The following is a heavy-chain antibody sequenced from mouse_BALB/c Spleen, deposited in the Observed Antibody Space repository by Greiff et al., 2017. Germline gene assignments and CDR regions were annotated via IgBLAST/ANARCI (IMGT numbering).Heavy chain of an antibody. CDR2: INPNNGGT. V-gene: IGHV1-18*01. CDR1: GYTFTDYN. Sequence: EVQLQESGPELVKPGASVKIPCKASGYTFTDYNMDWVKQSHGKSLEWIGGINPNNGGTSYNQKFKGKATLTVDKSSSTAYMELRSLTSEDSAVYYCARHYGPAWFAYWGQGTLVTVSA. CDR3: ARHYGPAWFAY. J-gene: IGHJ3*01. D-gene: IGHD1-2*01.